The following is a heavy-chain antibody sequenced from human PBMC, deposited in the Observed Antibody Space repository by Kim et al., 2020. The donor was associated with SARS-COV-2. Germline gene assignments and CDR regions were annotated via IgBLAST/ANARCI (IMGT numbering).Heavy chain of an antibody. D-gene: IGHD4-17*01. J-gene: IGHJ4*02. V-gene: IGHV3-53*01. CDR1: GFTVSSNY. Sequence: GGSLRLSCAASGFTVSSNYMSWVRQAPGKGLEWVSVIYSGGSTYYADSVKGRFTISRDNSKNTLYLQMNSLRDEDTAVYYCARVRVDYGDYFDYWGQGTLVTVSS. CDR2: IYSGGST. CDR3: ARVRVDYGDYFDY.